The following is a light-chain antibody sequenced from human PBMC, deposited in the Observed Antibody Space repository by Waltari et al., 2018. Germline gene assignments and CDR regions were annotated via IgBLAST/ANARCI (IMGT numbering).Light chain of an antibody. CDR2: DVN. J-gene: IGLJ3*02. V-gene: IGLV2-14*03. CDR3: SSFVGANNLAWV. Sequence: HSALTPPASVSGSPGPPVTISCTGPSRYRGIYNYVAWYQHHPDKVPKLIIYDVNNRPSGISDRFSASKSGDTASLTISGLRAEDEADYYCSSFVGANNLAWVFGGGTKVTV. CDR1: SRYRGIYNY.